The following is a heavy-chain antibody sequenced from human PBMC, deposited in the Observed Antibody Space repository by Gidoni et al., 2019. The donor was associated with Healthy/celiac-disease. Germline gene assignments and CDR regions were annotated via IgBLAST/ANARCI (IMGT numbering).Heavy chain of an antibody. J-gene: IGHJ4*02. D-gene: IGHD3-3*01. CDR1: AFTFCGSA. Sequence: EVQLVQSGGGLVPPGGSLILSCAASAFTFCGSAMLWFRQASGKGLEWVGRIRSKANSYATAYAASVKGRFTISRDDSKNTAYLQMNSLKTEDTAVYYCTRPTRYYDFWSGYYDWGQGTLVTVSS. CDR3: TRPTRYYDFWSGYYD. V-gene: IGHV3-73*01. CDR2: IRSKANSYAT.